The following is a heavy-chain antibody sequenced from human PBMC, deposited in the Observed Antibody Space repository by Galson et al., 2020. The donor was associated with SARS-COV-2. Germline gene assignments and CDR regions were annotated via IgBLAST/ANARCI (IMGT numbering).Heavy chain of an antibody. J-gene: IGHJ6*01. CDR2: MNPNSGNT. V-gene: IGHV1-8*01. Sequence: ASVKVSCKASGYTFTSYDINWVRQATGQGLEWMGWMNPNSGNTGYAQKFQGRVTMTRNTSISTAYMELSSLRSEDTAVYYCATREITIFGDGMDVWGQGTTVTVSS. CDR3: ATREITIFGDGMDV. D-gene: IGHD3-3*01. CDR1: GYTFTSYD.